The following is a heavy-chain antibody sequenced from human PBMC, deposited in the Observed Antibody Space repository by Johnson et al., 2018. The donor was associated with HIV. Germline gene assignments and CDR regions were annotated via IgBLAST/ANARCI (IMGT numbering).Heavy chain of an antibody. V-gene: IGHV3-30*02. CDR3: ARDRVVVTATTTHDAFDI. D-gene: IGHD2-21*02. CDR2: IRYDGSEK. Sequence: QVQLVESGGGVVQPGGSLRLSCAASGFTFRNYGMHWVRQAPGKGLEWVAFIRYDGSEKYYVDSVKGRFTISRDNAKNSLYLQMNSLRAEDTAVYYCARDRVVVTATTTHDAFDIWGQGTMVTVSS. CDR1: GFTFRNYG. J-gene: IGHJ3*02.